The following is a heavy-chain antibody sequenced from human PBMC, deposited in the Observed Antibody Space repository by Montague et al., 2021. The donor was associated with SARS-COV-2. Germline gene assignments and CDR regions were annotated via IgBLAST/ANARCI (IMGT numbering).Heavy chain of an antibody. CDR3: ARFGSGTLEFDL. J-gene: IGHJ4*02. V-gene: IGHV4-61*02. D-gene: IGHD1-26*01. CDR2: IRTTGHT. CDR1: GASISTGIYY. Sequence: TLSLTCTVSGASISTGIYYWSWIRQPAGKGLEWIGRIRTTGHTDYNSSLERRVFMSVDTSTNQFPLSLTSVTAADTAVYSCARFGSGTLEFDLWGQGTLVTVSS.